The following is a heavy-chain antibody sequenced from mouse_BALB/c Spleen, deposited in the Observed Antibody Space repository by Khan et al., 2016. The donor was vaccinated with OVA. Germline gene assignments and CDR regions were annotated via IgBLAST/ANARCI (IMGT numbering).Heavy chain of an antibody. V-gene: IGHV1-80*01. CDR1: GYAFSNYW. D-gene: IGHD2-14*01. CDR3: ARSGYDYFAY. J-gene: IGHJ3*01. CDR2: IYPGDGDT. Sequence: QVQLQQSGAELVRPGSSVKISCKASGYAFSNYWMNWVKQRPGQGLEWIGQIYPGDGDTSFNGKFRGKATLTADKSSSTAYMQLSSLTSEDSAVDCCARSGYDYFAYWGQGTLVTVSA.